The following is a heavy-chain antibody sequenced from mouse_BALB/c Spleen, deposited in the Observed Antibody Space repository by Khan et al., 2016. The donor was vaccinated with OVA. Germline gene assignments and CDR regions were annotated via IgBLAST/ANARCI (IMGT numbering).Heavy chain of an antibody. CDR1: GFSLTSYG. CDR3: SRYYGNYGWYFDF. CDR2: IWTGGST. D-gene: IGHD2-1*01. Sequence: VQLQESGPGLVAPSQSLSITCTVSGFSLTSYGVHWVRQPPGKGLEWLGVIWTGGSTNYYSALMSRLSISKDNSKSQVFLKMNSLQTDDTAMYYCSRYYGNYGWYFDFWGAGTTVTVSS. V-gene: IGHV2-9*02. J-gene: IGHJ1*01.